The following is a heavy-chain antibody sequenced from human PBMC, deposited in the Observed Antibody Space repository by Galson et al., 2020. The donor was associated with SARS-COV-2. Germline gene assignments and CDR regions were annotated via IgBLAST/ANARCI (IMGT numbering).Heavy chain of an antibody. D-gene: IGHD1-26*01. CDR2: IDISERT. J-gene: IGHJ4*02. CDR1: GDSISSSSYY. Sequence: SEPLSLTCAVSGDSISSSSYYWSWIRQPAGKGLEWIGRIDISERTNYNPSLKSRVTISADTSKNQFSLRLTSVTAAVTALYYCARESRWELYLDNWGQGSLVTVSS. CDR3: ARESRWELYLDN. V-gene: IGHV4-61*02.